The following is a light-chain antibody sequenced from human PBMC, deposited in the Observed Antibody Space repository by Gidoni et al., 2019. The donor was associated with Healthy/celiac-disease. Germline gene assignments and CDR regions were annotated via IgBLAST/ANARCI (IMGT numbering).Light chain of an antibody. CDR3: CSYAGSSTLVV. CDR2: EFS. J-gene: IGLJ2*01. Sequence: QSALTQPASVSGSPGQSITISCTGTSSDVGSYNLVSWYQQQPGKAPKLMIYEFSKRPSGVSNRFSGSKSGNTSSLTISGLQAEDEADYYCCSYAGSSTLVVFGGGTKLTVL. V-gene: IGLV2-23*02. CDR1: SSDVGSYNL.